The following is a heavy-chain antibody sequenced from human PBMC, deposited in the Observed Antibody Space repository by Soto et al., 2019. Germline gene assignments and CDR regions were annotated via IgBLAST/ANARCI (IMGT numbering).Heavy chain of an antibody. CDR3: TRAPDIVLIRVYYYYGMDV. D-gene: IGHD2-8*01. V-gene: IGHV3-30-3*01. J-gene: IGHJ6*02. CDR2: ISYDGSNK. CDR1: GFTFSSYA. Sequence: QLQRVESGGGVVQPGRSLRLSCAASGFTFSSYAMHWVRQAPGKGLEWVAVISYDGSNKYYADSVKGRFTISRDNSKNTLYVQMNGRKPADKAVYYCTRAPDIVLIRVYYYYGMDVWGQGTTVTVSS.